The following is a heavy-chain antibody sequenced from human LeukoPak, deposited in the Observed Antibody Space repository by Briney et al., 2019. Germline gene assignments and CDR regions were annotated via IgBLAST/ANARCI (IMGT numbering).Heavy chain of an antibody. CDR2: ISSSSSYI. CDR1: GFTFSSYS. Sequence: GGSLRLSCAASGFTFSSYSVNWVRQAPGKGLEWVSSISSSSSYIYYADSVKGRFTISRDNAKNSLYLQMNSLRAEDTAVYYCARHRGVVPFDYWGQGTLVTVSS. CDR3: ARHRGVVPFDY. D-gene: IGHD3-3*01. V-gene: IGHV3-21*01. J-gene: IGHJ4*02.